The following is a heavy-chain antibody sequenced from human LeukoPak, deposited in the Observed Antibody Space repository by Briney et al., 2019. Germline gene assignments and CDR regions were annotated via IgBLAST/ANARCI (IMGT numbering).Heavy chain of an antibody. CDR1: GYTFSAYY. Sequence: ASVKVSCKASGYTFSAYYMHWVRQAPGQGLEWMGWINPNSGGTNYAQKFQGRVTMTRDTSISTVYMDLIRLRSDDTAVYYCARGEYSSSGYQYYFYIDVWGKGTTVTVSS. J-gene: IGHJ6*03. V-gene: IGHV1-2*02. CDR3: ARGEYSSSGYQYYFYIDV. CDR2: INPNSGGT. D-gene: IGHD6-6*01.